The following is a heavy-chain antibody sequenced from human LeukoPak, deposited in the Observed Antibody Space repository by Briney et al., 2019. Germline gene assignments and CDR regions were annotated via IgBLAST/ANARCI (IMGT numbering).Heavy chain of an antibody. CDR3: AKDRQQQLDRALSWFDP. D-gene: IGHD6-13*01. Sequence: SGGSLRLSCAASGFTFSSYAMSWVRQAPGKGLEWVSAISGSGGSTYYADSVKGRFTISRDNSKNTLYLQMNSLRAEDTAVYYCAKDRQQQLDRALSWFDPWGQGTLVTVSS. J-gene: IGHJ5*02. CDR1: GFTFSSYA. V-gene: IGHV3-23*01. CDR2: ISGSGGST.